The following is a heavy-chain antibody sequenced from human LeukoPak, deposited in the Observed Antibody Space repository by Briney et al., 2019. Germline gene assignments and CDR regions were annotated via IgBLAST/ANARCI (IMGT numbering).Heavy chain of an antibody. CDR1: GGSFSGYY. CDR2: INPSVST. Sequence: SETLSLTCAVYGGSFSGYYWSWIRQPPGKGLEWIGEINPSVSTNYNPSLKSRVTISVDTSKNQFTLKLNSVTAADTAVYYCARDLEYCSSTSCPFDYRGQGTLVTVSS. D-gene: IGHD2-2*01. J-gene: IGHJ4*02. CDR3: ARDLEYCSSTSCPFDY. V-gene: IGHV4-34*01.